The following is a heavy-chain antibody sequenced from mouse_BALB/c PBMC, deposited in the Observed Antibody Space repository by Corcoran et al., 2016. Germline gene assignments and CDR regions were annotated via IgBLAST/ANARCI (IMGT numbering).Heavy chain of an antibody. Sequence: EVQLQQSGPELVKPGASVKMSCKASGSTFTSYVMHWVKQKPGQGLEWIGYINPYNDGTKYNEKFKGKATLTSDKSSNTAYMELSSLTSEDSAVYYCARYYGNYYFDYWGQGTTLTVSS. CDR2: INPYNDGT. J-gene: IGHJ2*01. CDR1: GSTFTSYV. CDR3: ARYYGNYYFDY. V-gene: IGHV1S136*01. D-gene: IGHD2-1*01.